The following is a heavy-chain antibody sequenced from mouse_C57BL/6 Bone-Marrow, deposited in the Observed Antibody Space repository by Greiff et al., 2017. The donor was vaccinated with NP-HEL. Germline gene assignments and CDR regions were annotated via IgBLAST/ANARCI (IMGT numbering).Heavy chain of an antibody. D-gene: IGHD2-5*01. CDR3: ARGSKRYAMDY. J-gene: IGHJ4*01. V-gene: IGHV1-69*01. CDR1: GYTFTSYW. CDR2: IDPSDSYT. Sequence: VQLQQSGAELVMPGASVKLSCKASGYTFTSYWMHWVKQRPGQGLEWIGEIDPSDSYTNYNQKFKSKSTLTVDKSSSTAYMQLSSLTSEDSAVYYCARGSKRYAMDYWGQGTSVTVSS.